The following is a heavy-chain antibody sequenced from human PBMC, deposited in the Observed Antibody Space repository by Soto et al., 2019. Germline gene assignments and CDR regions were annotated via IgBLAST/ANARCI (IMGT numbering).Heavy chain of an antibody. J-gene: IGHJ6*02. CDR1: GFTFSSYA. D-gene: IGHD3-3*01. V-gene: IGHV3-30-3*01. Sequence: QVQLVESGGGVVQPGRSLRLSCAASGFTFSSYAMHWVRQAPGKGLEWVAVISYDGSNKYYADSVKGRFTISRDNSKNTPYLQMNSLRAEDTAVYYCARDRIRLRFLEWLFSAGMDVWGQGTTVTVSS. CDR2: ISYDGSNK. CDR3: ARDRIRLRFLEWLFSAGMDV.